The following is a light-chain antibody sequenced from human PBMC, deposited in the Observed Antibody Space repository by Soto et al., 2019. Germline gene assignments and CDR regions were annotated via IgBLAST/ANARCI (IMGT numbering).Light chain of an antibody. CDR1: SSDVGGYNY. CDR3: TSYTSSSTLDV. V-gene: IGLV2-14*01. J-gene: IGLJ1*01. Sequence: QSVLTQPASVSGSPGQSITISCTGTSSDVGGYNYVSWYQQHPGKAPKLMIYEVSNRPSGVSNRFSGSKSGHTASLTISGLQPEDEVEYFCTSYTSSSTLDVFGTGTKLTVL. CDR2: EVS.